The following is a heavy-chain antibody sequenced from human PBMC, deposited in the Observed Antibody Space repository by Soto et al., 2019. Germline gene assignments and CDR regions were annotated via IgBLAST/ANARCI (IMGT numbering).Heavy chain of an antibody. CDR2: IIPIFGTT. CDR1: GGTFSSYA. J-gene: IGHJ6*02. Sequence: QVQLVQSGAEVKKPGSSVKVSCKASGGTFSSYAISWVRQVPGQGLEWMGGIIPIFGTTNYAQKFQGRVTITADEYTNTVYMELSSLRSEDTAVYYCAISTVATDLYRMDVWGQGTTVTVSS. D-gene: IGHD4-17*01. CDR3: AISTVATDLYRMDV. V-gene: IGHV1-69*12.